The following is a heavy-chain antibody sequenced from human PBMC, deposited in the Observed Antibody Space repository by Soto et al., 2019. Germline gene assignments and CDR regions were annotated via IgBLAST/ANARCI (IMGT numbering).Heavy chain of an antibody. J-gene: IGHJ4*02. CDR2: IFHSGSS. Sequence: QVHLQESGPGLVKPSETLSLTCSVSNDSIRSDNWWSWVRQPPGKGLEWIGEIFHSGSSNNNPSLKSPVTLSIDKSKNEFSLKLTSVTAADTAVYYCARRLFVRGTLGYYDYWGQGTLVTVSS. D-gene: IGHD3-10*02. CDR3: ARRLFVRGTLGYYDY. CDR1: NDSIRSDNW. V-gene: IGHV4-4*02.